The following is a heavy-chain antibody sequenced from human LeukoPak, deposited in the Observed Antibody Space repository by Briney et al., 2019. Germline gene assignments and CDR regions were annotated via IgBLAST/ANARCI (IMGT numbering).Heavy chain of an antibody. V-gene: IGHV3-74*01. CDR1: GFTFSNHW. CDR2: INGDGSRT. J-gene: IGHJ4*02. CDR3: ARDRGSTEFDY. Sequence: GGSLRLSCGASGFTFSNHWMHWVRQVPGKGLVWVSRINGDGSRTSYADSVKGRFTISRDNAKNTVYLQMNSLRAEDTALFYCARDRGSTEFDYWSQGTLVTVSS. D-gene: IGHD2-2*01.